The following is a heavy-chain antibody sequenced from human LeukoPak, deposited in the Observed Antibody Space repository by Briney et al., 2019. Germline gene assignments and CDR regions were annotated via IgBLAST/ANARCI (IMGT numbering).Heavy chain of an antibody. D-gene: IGHD6-6*01. J-gene: IGHJ4*02. Sequence: ASVKVSCKASGYTFTGYYMHWVRQAPGQGLEWMGWINPNSGGTNYAQKFQGRVTMTRDTSISTAYMELSRLRSDDTAVYYCARACIGKSYSSSSALYYWGQGTLVTVSS. CDR1: GYTFTGYY. CDR2: INPNSGGT. V-gene: IGHV1-2*02. CDR3: ARACIGKSYSSSSALYY.